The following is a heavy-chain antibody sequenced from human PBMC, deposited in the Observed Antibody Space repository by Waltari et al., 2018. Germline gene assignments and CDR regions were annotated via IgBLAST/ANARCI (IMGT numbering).Heavy chain of an antibody. D-gene: IGHD6-6*01. CDR2: MSARNLT. J-gene: IGHJ4*02. CDR1: GFTLSTYA. CDR3: AKRPSSSKKQYYFDY. V-gene: IGHV3-23*01. Sequence: EVHLLESGGGLVQPGGSLRLSCAASGFTLSTYALSWVRQAPGKGLEWVSGMSARNLTYYADSVRGRFTISRDNSKNTVFLQMDSLRAEDTAIYYCAKRPSSSKKQYYFDYWGQGTLVTVSS.